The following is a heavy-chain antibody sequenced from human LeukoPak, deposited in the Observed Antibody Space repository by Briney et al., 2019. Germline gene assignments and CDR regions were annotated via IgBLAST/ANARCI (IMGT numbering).Heavy chain of an antibody. CDR1: GYTFTSYY. V-gene: IGHV1-46*01. Sequence: ASVKVSCKASGYTFTSYYIHWVRQAPGQGLEWVGIINPSGGSTSYAQKFQGRVTMTRDTSTSTVYMELSSLRSEDTAVYYCARLPVGATSWTDYWGQGTLVTVSS. J-gene: IGHJ4*02. CDR3: ARLPVGATSWTDY. CDR2: INPSGGST. D-gene: IGHD1-26*01.